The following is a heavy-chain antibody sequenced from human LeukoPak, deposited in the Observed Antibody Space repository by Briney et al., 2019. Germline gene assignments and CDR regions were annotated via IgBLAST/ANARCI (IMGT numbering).Heavy chain of an antibody. V-gene: IGHV4-4*07. CDR1: GGSISNYY. CDR3: ARDPSYTI. J-gene: IGHJ4*02. CDR2: IYTSGST. Sequence: SETLSLTCTVSGGSISNYYWSWIRQPAGKGLEWVGRIYTSGSTNYNPSLKSRVTMSIDTSKNQFPLKLSSVTAADTAVYYCARDPSYTIWGQGTLVTVSS. D-gene: IGHD3-3*01.